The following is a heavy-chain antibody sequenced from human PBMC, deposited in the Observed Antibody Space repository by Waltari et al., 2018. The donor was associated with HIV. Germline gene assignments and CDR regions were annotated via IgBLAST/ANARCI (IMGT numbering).Heavy chain of an antibody. CDR2: FDPEDGET. D-gene: IGHD5-18*01. V-gene: IGHV1-24*01. CDR3: ATVDTAMVKGAEYFQH. Sequence: QVQLVQSGAEVKKPGASVKVSCKVSGYTLTDLYMPWLREAAGKGLEWMGGFDPEDGETIDAQKFQGRVTMTEDTSTDTAYMELSSLRSEDTAVYYCATVDTAMVKGAEYFQHWGQGTLVTVSS. J-gene: IGHJ1*01. CDR1: GYTLTDLY.